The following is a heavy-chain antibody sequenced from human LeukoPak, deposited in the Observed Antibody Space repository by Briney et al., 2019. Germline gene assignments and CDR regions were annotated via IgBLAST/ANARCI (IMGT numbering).Heavy chain of an antibody. CDR3: VRGVSRDIVTGYGNAFII. Sequence: GGSLRLSCEASGFTFTTYWIHWVRQGPGKGLVWVSRIKYDGSTSNYADSVKGRFTISRDNAKNTVYLQMNSLRVEDTAVDYCVRGVSRDIVTGYGNAFIIWGQGTMVTVSS. CDR1: GFTFTTYW. J-gene: IGHJ3*02. CDR2: IKYDGSTS. D-gene: IGHD3-9*01. V-gene: IGHV3-74*01.